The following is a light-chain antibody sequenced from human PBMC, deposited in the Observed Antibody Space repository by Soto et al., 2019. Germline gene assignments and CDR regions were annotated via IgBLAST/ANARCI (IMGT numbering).Light chain of an antibody. CDR3: QQYNILPPRN. CDR2: GAS. V-gene: IGKV3-15*01. Sequence: EIVMTQSPATLSVSTGERATLSCRASQSVSSNLDWYQQKPGQAPSRLIYGASTRATGIPARFSGSVARTESTLTNSRLKSEDFAGYYWQQYNILPPRNFRQGTKLQSK. CDR1: QSVSSN. J-gene: IGKJ2*01.